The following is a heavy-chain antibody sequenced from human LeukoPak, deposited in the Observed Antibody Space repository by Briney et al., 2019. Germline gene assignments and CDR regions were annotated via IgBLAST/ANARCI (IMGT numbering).Heavy chain of an antibody. J-gene: IGHJ4*02. D-gene: IGHD1-1*01. CDR2: LSSSGDSP. V-gene: IGHV3-23*01. Sequence: PGGPLRLSCAASGFTFSTYATSWVRQAPGKGLECVALLSSSGDSPHYADPVKGRVTITRDNSRNTLYLQVSSLRAEDTAVYYCAKARTGDPKSAYFFDYWGQGTLVTVSS. CDR1: GFTFSTYA. CDR3: AKARTGDPKSAYFFDY.